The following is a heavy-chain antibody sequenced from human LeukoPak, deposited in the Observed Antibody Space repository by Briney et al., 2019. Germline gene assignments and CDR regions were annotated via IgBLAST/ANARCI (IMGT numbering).Heavy chain of an antibody. CDR2: INPNSGGT. CDR3: ARFSSGCSTASCYLTN. Sequence: ASVKVSCKSSGYTFTGYYMHWVRQAPGQGLEWMGWINPNSGGTNYAQKFQGRVTMTRDTSISTAYMELSGLRSDDTAVYYCARFSSGCSTASCYLTNWGQGTLVTVSS. D-gene: IGHD2-2*01. V-gene: IGHV1-2*02. J-gene: IGHJ4*02. CDR1: GYTFTGYY.